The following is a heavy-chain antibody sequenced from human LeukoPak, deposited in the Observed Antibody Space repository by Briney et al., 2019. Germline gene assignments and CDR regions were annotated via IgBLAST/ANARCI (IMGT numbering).Heavy chain of an antibody. V-gene: IGHV6-1*01. CDR3: ARITSSGSHDY. CDR1: VDSVSSDSAA. D-gene: IGHD3-10*01. J-gene: IGHJ4*02. CDR2: TQYRSRCYN. Sequence: SQTLSLTFAISVDSVSSDSAAWNWITQSPSRGLEWLGSTQYRSRCYNDNAGSVKSQIIINPNTSKNEFSLQLTSVTPDDTAVYYCARITSSGSHDYWGQGTLVTVSS.